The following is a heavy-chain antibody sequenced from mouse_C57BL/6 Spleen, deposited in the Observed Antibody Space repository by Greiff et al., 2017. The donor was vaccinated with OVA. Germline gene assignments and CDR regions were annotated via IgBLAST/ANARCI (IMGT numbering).Heavy chain of an antibody. CDR1: GYTFTSYD. J-gene: IGHJ2*01. CDR2: IYPRDGST. CDR3: SRCWDCDY. Sequence: QVQLQQSGPELVKPGASVKLSCKASGYTFTSYDINWVKQRPGQGLEWIGWIYPRDGSTKYNEKFKGKATLTVDTSSSTAYMELHSLPSEDAAVYFCSRCWDCDYWGQGTTLTVSS. D-gene: IGHD4-1*01. V-gene: IGHV1-85*01.